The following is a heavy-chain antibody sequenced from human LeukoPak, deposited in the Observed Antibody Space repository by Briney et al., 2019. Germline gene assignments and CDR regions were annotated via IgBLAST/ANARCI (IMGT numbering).Heavy chain of an antibody. J-gene: IGHJ4*02. CDR3: ARGPYTSGVYRLDY. CDR2: IKTDGTTT. CDR1: GFTFSSYW. D-gene: IGHD6-19*01. V-gene: IGHV3-74*01. Sequence: GGSLRLSCAASGFTFSSYWMHWARQAPGEGLVWVSRIKTDGTTTNYADSVKGRFTVSRDNAKNTLYLQMNSLRAEDTAVYYCARGPYTSGVYRLDYWGQGTLVTVSS.